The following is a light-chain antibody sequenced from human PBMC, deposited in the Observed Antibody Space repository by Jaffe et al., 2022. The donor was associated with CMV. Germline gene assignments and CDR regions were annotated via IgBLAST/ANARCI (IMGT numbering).Light chain of an antibody. CDR1: QSLLHSNGYNY. Sequence: DIVMTQSPLSLPVTPGEPASISCRSSQSLLHSNGYNYLDWYLQKPGQSPQLLIYLGSNRASGVPDRFSGSGSGTDFTLQISRVEAEDVGIYYCMQALQTPLFGQGTKLEI. CDR2: LGS. CDR3: MQALQTPL. V-gene: IGKV2-28*01. J-gene: IGKJ2*01.